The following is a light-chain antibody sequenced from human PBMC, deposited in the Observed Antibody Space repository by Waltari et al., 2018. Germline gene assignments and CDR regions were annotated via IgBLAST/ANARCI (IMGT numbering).Light chain of an antibody. CDR3: QQYNNWPTT. V-gene: IGKV3-15*01. CDR2: GAS. CDR1: QSVSSN. Sequence: EIVMTQSPATLSVSPGERATLSCRASQSVSSNLAWYQQKPGQAPMLLIYGASTRATGIPARFSGSGSGTEFTLTISSMQSEDFAVYYCQQYNNWPTTFGQGTKVEIK. J-gene: IGKJ1*01.